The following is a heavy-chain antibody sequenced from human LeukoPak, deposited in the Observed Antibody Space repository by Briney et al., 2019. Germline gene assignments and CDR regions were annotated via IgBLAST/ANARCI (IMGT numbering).Heavy chain of an antibody. Sequence: GGSLRLSCAASGFTFSSYAMSLVRQAPGKGLEWVSAISGSGGSTYYADSVKGRFTISRDNSKNTLYLQMNSLRAEDTAVYYCAKAAYYYDSSGYLDYWGQGTLVTVSS. J-gene: IGHJ4*02. D-gene: IGHD3-22*01. CDR1: GFTFSSYA. CDR3: AKAAYYYDSSGYLDY. CDR2: ISGSGGST. V-gene: IGHV3-23*01.